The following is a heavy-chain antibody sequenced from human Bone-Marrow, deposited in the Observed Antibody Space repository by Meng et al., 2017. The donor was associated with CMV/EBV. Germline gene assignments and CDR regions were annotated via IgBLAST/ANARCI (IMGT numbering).Heavy chain of an antibody. CDR3: AKGWRQFSIFDY. Sequence: GGSLRLSCAAPEFTFSNFAMSWVRQAPGKGLEWISLIYGSSTYYADSVRGRFTISRDDSKNTLYLQMNNLRAEDTAVYYCAKGWRQFSIFDYWGQGTLVNGAS. J-gene: IGHJ4*02. D-gene: IGHD5-24*01. CDR2: IYGSST. V-gene: IGHV3-23*03. CDR1: EFTFSNFA.